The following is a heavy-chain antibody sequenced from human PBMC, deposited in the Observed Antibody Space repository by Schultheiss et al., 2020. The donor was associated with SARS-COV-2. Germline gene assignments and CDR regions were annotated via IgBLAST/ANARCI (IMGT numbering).Heavy chain of an antibody. Sequence: SQTLSLTCTVSGGSIRSGESYWSWIRQSPGKGLEWIGYISHSGSTFFNPSLRSRMTMSSDTSKNQFSLKLISVTAADTAVYYCARGGRFGGEYDYWGQGILVTVSS. CDR2: ISHSGST. J-gene: IGHJ4*02. CDR3: ARGGRFGGEYDY. V-gene: IGHV4-30-4*01. D-gene: IGHD3-10*01. CDR1: GGSIRSGESY.